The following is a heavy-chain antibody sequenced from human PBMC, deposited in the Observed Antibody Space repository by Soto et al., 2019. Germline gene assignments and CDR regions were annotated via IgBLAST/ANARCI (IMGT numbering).Heavy chain of an antibody. Sequence: EVQLLESGGGLVQPGGSLRLSCAASGFIFSSYAMSWVRQAPGKGLEWVSSISGSGGGTYYADSVKGRFTISRDNSKNTLYVQMNSLRADDTAVYYCAKDLRGYGDFDYWGQGTLVTVAS. CDR1: GFIFSSYA. CDR3: AKDLRGYGDFDY. J-gene: IGHJ4*02. CDR2: ISGSGGGT. D-gene: IGHD4-17*01. V-gene: IGHV3-23*01.